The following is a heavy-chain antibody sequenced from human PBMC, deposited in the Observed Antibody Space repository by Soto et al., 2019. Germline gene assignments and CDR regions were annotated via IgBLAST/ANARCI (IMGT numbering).Heavy chain of an antibody. CDR1: GGTFSSYA. V-gene: IGHV1-69*13. CDR3: ARARRSSSWRIEYFQH. J-gene: IGHJ1*01. D-gene: IGHD6-13*01. CDR2: IIPIFGTA. Sequence: SVKVSCKASGGTFSSYAISWVRQAPGQGLEWMGGIIPIFGTANYAQKFQGRVTITADESTSTAYMELSSLRSEDTAVYYCARARRSSSWRIEYFQHWGQGTLVTVSS.